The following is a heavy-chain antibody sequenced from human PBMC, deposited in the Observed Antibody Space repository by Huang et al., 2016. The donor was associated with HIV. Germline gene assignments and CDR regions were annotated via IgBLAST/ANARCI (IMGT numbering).Heavy chain of an antibody. Sequence: QVQLVESGGGLVKPGGSLRLSCAASGFPFSDYYMSWIRQAPGKRLGGVSYMRSSGSDIYYTDSVKGRFTISRDNAKNSLYLQMNSLRAEDTAVYYCARSSGELGAPHNWGQGTLVTVSS. V-gene: IGHV3-11*01. CDR2: MRSSGSDI. D-gene: IGHD1-26*01. J-gene: IGHJ4*02. CDR3: ARSSGELGAPHN. CDR1: GFPFSDYY.